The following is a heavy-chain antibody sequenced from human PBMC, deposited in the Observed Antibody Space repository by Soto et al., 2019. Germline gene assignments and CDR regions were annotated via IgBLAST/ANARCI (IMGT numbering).Heavy chain of an antibody. V-gene: IGHV3-23*01. CDR3: AKDRLPHYDFWSGYYEY. D-gene: IGHD3-3*01. CDR1: GFTFSNYD. J-gene: IGHJ4*02. Sequence: GGSLRLSCEASGFTFSNYDMSWVRQAPGKGLEWVSAISRSGGNTYYADSVKGRFSISRDNSKNTLYMQMNSLRAEDTAVYYCAKDRLPHYDFWSGYYEYWGQGTLVTVSS. CDR2: ISRSGGNT.